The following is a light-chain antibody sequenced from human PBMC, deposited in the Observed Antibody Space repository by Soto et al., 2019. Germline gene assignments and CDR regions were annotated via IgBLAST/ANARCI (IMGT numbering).Light chain of an antibody. CDR1: SSDVGGYNY. V-gene: IGLV2-14*01. Sequence: QSALTQPASVSGSPGQSITISCTGTSSDVGGYNYVSWYQQHPGKAPKLMIYDVSNRPSGVSNRFSGSKSGNTASLTISGVQGGGEADYYCSSYTSSSTWRVFGGGTKLTVL. CDR3: SSYTSSSTWRV. J-gene: IGLJ2*01. CDR2: DVS.